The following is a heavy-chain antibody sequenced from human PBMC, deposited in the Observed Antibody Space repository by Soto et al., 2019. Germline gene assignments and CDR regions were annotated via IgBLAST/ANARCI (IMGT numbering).Heavy chain of an antibody. Sequence: PGGSLRLSCAASGFAFSSYAMSWVRQAPGKGLEWVSAISGSGGSTYYADSVKGRFTISRDNSKNTLYLQMNRLRAEDTAVYYCAKMPHTSSGPADNWFDPWGQGTLVTVSS. D-gene: IGHD6-19*01. CDR1: GFAFSSYA. CDR2: ISGSGGST. V-gene: IGHV3-23*01. CDR3: AKMPHTSSGPADNWFDP. J-gene: IGHJ5*02.